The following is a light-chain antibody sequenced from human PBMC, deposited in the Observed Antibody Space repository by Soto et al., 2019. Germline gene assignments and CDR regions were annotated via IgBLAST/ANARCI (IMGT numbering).Light chain of an antibody. J-gene: IGLJ1*01. CDR3: SSYTSSSTLV. CDR1: SSDVGDYNY. V-gene: IGLV2-14*01. Sequence: QSALTQPASVSGSPGQSITISCTGTSSDVGDYNYVPWYQQHPGKAPKVMIYDVSNRPSGVSNRFSGSKSGNTASLTISGLQAEDEADYYCSSYTSSSTLVFGTGTKVTVL. CDR2: DVS.